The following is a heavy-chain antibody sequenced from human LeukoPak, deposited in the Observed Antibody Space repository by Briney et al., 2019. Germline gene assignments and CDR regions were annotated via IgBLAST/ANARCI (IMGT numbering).Heavy chain of an antibody. Sequence: GESLKISCAASGFTFSSYGMIWVRQAPGKGLEWISYISSSSNTIYYADSVKGRFTISRDNAKNSLYLQVSSLRAEDTAVYYCARDPGLMRAAACGDYWGQGTLVIVSS. V-gene: IGHV3-48*01. J-gene: IGHJ4*02. CDR1: GFTFSSYG. D-gene: IGHD6-13*01. CDR3: ARDPGLMRAAACGDY. CDR2: ISSSSNTI.